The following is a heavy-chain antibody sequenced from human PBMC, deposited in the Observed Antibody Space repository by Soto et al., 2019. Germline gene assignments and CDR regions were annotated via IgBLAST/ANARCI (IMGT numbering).Heavy chain of an antibody. J-gene: IGHJ4*02. Sequence: EVQLLESGGALVQPGGSLRLSCAASGFTFSNHAMNWVRQAPGQGLEWVSTISDSGSTYYADSVKGRFTISRDNSKNTLYLQMNSLRAEDTAVYYCARDPGGPYCTSTSCLYFFDHWGQGTLVIVSS. CDR3: ARDPGGPYCTSTSCLYFFDH. CDR1: GFTFSNHA. D-gene: IGHD2-2*01. V-gene: IGHV3-23*01. CDR2: ISDSGST.